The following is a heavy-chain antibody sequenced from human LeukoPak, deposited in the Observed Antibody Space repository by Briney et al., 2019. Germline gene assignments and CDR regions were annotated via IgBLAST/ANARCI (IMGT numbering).Heavy chain of an antibody. J-gene: IGHJ6*04. CDR3: AKDIVVVPAAIELGDYYYYGMDV. Sequence: PGGSLRLSCAASGFTFSSYAMSWVRQAPGKGLEWVSAISGSGGSTYYADSVKGRFTISRDNSKNTLYLQMNSLRAEDTAVYYSAKDIVVVPAAIELGDYYYYGMDVWGKGTTVTVSS. V-gene: IGHV3-23*01. D-gene: IGHD2-2*02. CDR2: ISGSGGST. CDR1: GFTFSSYA.